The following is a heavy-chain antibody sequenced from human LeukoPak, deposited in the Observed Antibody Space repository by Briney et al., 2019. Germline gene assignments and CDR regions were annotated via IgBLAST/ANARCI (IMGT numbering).Heavy chain of an antibody. V-gene: IGHV3-21*01. CDR3: ARRAYCGGDCSSVGAFDI. J-gene: IGHJ3*02. D-gene: IGHD2-21*02. CDR2: ISSSSTYI. Sequence: GGSLRLSCAASGFTFSSYSINWVRQAPGKGLEWVSSISSSSTYIYYADSVKGRFAISRDNAKNSLYLQMNSLRAEDTAVYYCARRAYCGGDCSSVGAFDIWGQGTMDTVSS. CDR1: GFTFSSYS.